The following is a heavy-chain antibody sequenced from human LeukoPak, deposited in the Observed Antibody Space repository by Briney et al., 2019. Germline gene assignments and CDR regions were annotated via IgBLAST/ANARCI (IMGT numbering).Heavy chain of an antibody. D-gene: IGHD1-1*01. CDR2: INNSGDNT. J-gene: IGHJ4*02. CDR3: ARSLKWNLVGFDY. V-gene: IGHV3-23*01. Sequence: GGSLRLSCAASGFTLSSYAMNRVRQAPGKGLEWVSVINNSGDNTFYADSVKGRFTISRDNSKNTLYLQMSSLRGEDTAVYYCARSLKWNLVGFDYWGQGTLVTVSS. CDR1: GFTLSSYA.